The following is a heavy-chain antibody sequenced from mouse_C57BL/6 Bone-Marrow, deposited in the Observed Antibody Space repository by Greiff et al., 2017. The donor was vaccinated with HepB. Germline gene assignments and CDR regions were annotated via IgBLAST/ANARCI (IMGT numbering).Heavy chain of an antibody. V-gene: IGHV3-6*01. J-gene: IGHJ3*01. Sequence: GSGPGLVKPSPSLSLPCSFPGFSLTRWYYLKWIPQFPGNKLEWMGYISYDGSNNYNPSLKNRISITPDTSKNQFFLKLNSVTTEDTATYYCARWGDYDAYWGQGTLVTVSA. CDR2: ISYDGSN. CDR1: GFSLTRWYY. D-gene: IGHD2-4*01. CDR3: ARWGDYDAY.